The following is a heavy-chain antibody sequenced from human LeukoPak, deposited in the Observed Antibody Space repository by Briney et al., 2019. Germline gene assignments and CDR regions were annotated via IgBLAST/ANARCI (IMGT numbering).Heavy chain of an antibody. CDR2: ITSGGDT. CDR3: AKDLVMATFGYFDY. J-gene: IGHJ4*02. V-gene: IGHV3-23*01. D-gene: IGHD5-24*01. CDR1: GFTCSAYA. Sequence: GGSLRLSCAASGFTCSAYAMSWVRQAPGKGLEWVSIITSGGDTYYADSVKGRFTISRDTSKNTLCLQMNSLRAEDTAVYYCAKDLVMATFGYFDYWGQGTLVTVSS.